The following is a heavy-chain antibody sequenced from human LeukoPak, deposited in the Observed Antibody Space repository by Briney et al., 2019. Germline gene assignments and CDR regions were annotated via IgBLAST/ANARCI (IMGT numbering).Heavy chain of an antibody. CDR1: GGSVSSSTYY. J-gene: IGHJ4*02. V-gene: IGHV4-39*01. D-gene: IGHD3-9*01. CDR3: TRLSKGRFFDYIFDY. Sequence: SETLSLTCSVSGGSVSSSTYYWGWIRQPPGKGLEWIGNIYYSGSTYYNPSLKSRVTMSVDTSNNQFSLKMHSVTAADTAVYYCTRLSKGRFFDYIFDYWGQGTLVTVSP. CDR2: IYYSGST.